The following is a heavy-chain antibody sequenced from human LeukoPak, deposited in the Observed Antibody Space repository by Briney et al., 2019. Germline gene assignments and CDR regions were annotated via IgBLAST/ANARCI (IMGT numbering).Heavy chain of an antibody. J-gene: IGHJ4*02. Sequence: SQTLSLTCVVSGYSVSSNTAAWNWIRQSPSRGLEWLGRTYYRSKWYTDYAQSVRSRITINPDTSKNSFSLRLTSVTPEDSAVYYCATEPQPWERGFDSWGQGSLVTVSS. D-gene: IGHD1-26*01. V-gene: IGHV6-1*01. CDR2: TYYRSKWYT. CDR3: ATEPQPWERGFDS. CDR1: GYSVSSNTAA.